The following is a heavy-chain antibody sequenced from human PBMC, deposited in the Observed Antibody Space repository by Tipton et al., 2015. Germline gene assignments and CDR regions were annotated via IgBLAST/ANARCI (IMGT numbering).Heavy chain of an antibody. CDR2: IKQDGSEK. D-gene: IGHD5-12*01. CDR3: ARSGGYGWDS. V-gene: IGHV3-7*03. Sequence: SLRLSCAASGFTFSDYWMSWVRQAPGKGLEWVANIKQDGSEKYYVDSVKGRFTISRDNAKNSLYLQMNSLRAEDTAVYYCARSGGYGWDSWGQGTLVTVSS. J-gene: IGHJ4*02. CDR1: GFTFSDYW.